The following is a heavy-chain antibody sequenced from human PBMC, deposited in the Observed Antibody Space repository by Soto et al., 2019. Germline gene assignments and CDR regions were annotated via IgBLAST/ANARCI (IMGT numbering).Heavy chain of an antibody. CDR1: GFIFSSYA. CDR2: ISGSGTTI. J-gene: IGHJ4*02. CDR3: ASFSRMAYGYY. D-gene: IGHD4-17*01. V-gene: IGHV3-48*01. Sequence: EVHLVESGGGLVQPGGSLRLSCAASGFIFSSYAINWVRQAPGKGLEWVSYISGSGTTIYYADPVKGRFTLSRDYAKSSLYLQMNSLRAEDTAMYYCASFSRMAYGYYWGQGTLVTVSS.